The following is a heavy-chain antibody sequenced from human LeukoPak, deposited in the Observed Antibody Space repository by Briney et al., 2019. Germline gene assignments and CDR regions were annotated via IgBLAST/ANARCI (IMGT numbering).Heavy chain of an antibody. CDR2: INAGNGNT. CDR1: GYTFTSYA. CDR3: ARDLKSWLVLGGGCFAP. J-gene: IGHJ5*02. D-gene: IGHD6-19*01. Sequence: GASVKVSCKASGYTFTSYAMHWVRQAPGQRLEWMGWINAGNGNTKYSQKFQGRVTITRDTSASTAYMELSSLRSEDTAVYYCARDLKSWLVLGGGCFAPGGQEPRVPFPS. V-gene: IGHV1-3*01.